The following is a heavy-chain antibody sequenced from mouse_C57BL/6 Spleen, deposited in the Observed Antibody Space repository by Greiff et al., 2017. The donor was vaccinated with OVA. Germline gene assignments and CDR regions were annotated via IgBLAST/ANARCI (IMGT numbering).Heavy chain of an antibody. Sequence: QVQLQQSGAELARPGASVKLSCKASGYTFTSYGISWVKQRTGQGLEWIGEIYPRSGNTYYNEKFKGKATLTADKSSSTAYMELRSLTSEDSAVYFGARGDGNYEVYAMDDWGKGTSVTVSS. CDR3: ARGDGNYEVYAMDD. D-gene: IGHD2-1*01. CDR1: GYTFTSYG. J-gene: IGHJ4*01. V-gene: IGHV1-81*01. CDR2: IYPRSGNT.